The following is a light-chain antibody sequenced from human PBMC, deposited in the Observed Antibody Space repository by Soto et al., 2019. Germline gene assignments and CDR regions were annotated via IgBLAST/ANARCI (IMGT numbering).Light chain of an antibody. CDR2: HTS. J-gene: IGKJ1*01. CDR1: QTVNSR. V-gene: IGKV3-11*01. Sequence: EIVLIQSPATLSSSPGERATLSCRASQTVNSRLAWYQHKPGQAPRLLIYHTSNRATGIPARFSGSGSGTDFTLTISSLEPEDFAVYYCHQRQSWPRTFGQGTKVDI. CDR3: HQRQSWPRT.